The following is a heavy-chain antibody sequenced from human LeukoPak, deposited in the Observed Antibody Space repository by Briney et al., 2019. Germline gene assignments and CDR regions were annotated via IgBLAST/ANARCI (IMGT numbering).Heavy chain of an antibody. Sequence: GGSLRLSCAASGFTFSTYSMNWVRQAPGEGLEWLSYISGSSNTIYYADSVKGRFTISRDNAKNSLYLQMNTLRDEGTAVYYCARDRAAPTWFFDLWGRGTLVSVTS. CDR2: ISGSSNTI. V-gene: IGHV3-48*02. CDR3: ARDRAAPTWFFDL. CDR1: GFTFSTYS. J-gene: IGHJ2*01. D-gene: IGHD2-15*01.